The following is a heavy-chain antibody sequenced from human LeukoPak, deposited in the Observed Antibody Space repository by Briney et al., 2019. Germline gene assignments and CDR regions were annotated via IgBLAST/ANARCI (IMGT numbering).Heavy chain of an antibody. CDR1: GFTFSSYG. CDR3: TRVLRPKWGDV. J-gene: IGHJ6*02. CDR2: ISYDGSNK. D-gene: IGHD2-8*01. Sequence: PGGSLRLSCAASGFTFSSYGMHWVRQAPGKGLEWVAVISYDGSNKYYADSVKGRFTISRDNSKNTLYLQMNSLRGEDTAVYYCTRVLRPKWGDVWGQGTTVIVSS. V-gene: IGHV3-30*03.